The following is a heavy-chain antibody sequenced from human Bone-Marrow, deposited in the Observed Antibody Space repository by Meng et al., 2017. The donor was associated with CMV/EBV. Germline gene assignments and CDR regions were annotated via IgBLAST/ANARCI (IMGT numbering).Heavy chain of an antibody. V-gene: IGHV3-11*04. J-gene: IGHJ4*02. Sequence: LSLTCAASGFTFSDYYMSWIRQAPGKGLEWVSYISSSGSTIYYADSVKGRFTISRDNAKNSLYLQMNSLRAEDTAVYYCATYYDNSGPIHYWGQGTLVTVSS. CDR3: ATYYDNSGPIHY. CDR1: GFTFSDYY. D-gene: IGHD3-22*01. CDR2: ISSSGSTI.